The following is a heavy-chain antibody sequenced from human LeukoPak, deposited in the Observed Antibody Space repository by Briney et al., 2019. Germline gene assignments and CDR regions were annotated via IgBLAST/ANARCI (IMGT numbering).Heavy chain of an antibody. D-gene: IGHD2-2*01. CDR2: IIPIFGTA. CDR1: GGTFISYA. J-gene: IGHJ6*02. CDR3: ARAIPGRVYRDIVVVPAAMSHYYYGMDV. Sequence: SVKVSCKASGGTFISYAISWVRQATGQGLEWMGGIIPIFGTANYAQKFQGRVTITADESTSTAYMELSSLRSEDTAVYYCARAIPGRVYRDIVVVPAAMSHYYYGMDVWGQGTTVTVSS. V-gene: IGHV1-69*13.